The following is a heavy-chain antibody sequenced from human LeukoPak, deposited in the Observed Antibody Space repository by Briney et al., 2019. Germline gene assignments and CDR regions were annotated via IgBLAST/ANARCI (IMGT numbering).Heavy chain of an antibody. Sequence: GRSLRLSCTASGFTFDDYAMHWVRQGPGKGLEWVSGMSWNSGYIGYADSVKGRFTISRDNAKNSLYLQMNTLRTEDTALYYCAKGPGPGSYFSDWYFDLWGRGTLVTVSS. CDR2: MSWNSGYI. J-gene: IGHJ2*01. CDR3: AKGPGPGSYFSDWYFDL. D-gene: IGHD3-10*01. V-gene: IGHV3-9*01. CDR1: GFTFDDYA.